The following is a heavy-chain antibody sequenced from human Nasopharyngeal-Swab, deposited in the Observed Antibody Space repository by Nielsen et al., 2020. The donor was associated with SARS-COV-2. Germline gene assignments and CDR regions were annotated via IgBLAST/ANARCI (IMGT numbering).Heavy chain of an antibody. Sequence: GESLKISCAASGFTFSSYGMHWVRPAPGKGLEWVAVISYDGSNKYYADSVKGRFTISRDNSKNTLYLQMNSLRAEDTAVYYCARDHDGSSWQSPPTADSWGQGTLVTVSS. CDR1: GFTFSSYG. CDR3: ARDHDGSSWQSPPTADS. V-gene: IGHV3-30*03. CDR2: ISYDGSNK. D-gene: IGHD6-13*01. J-gene: IGHJ5*02.